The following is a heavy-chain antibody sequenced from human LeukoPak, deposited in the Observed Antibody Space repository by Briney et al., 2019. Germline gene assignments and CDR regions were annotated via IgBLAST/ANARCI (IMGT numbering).Heavy chain of an antibody. Sequence: SETLSLTCSVSGASITSHYWSWVRQPPGKRLAWIGYIYYSGSTNYNPSLQSRVTMSVDTSENQFSLKLSSVTAADTAVYYCARATTAYCTGGICPNFDYWGQGTLVTVSS. CDR3: ARATTAYCTGGICPNFDY. CDR1: GASITSHY. CDR2: IYYSGST. J-gene: IGHJ4*02. D-gene: IGHD2-8*02. V-gene: IGHV4-59*11.